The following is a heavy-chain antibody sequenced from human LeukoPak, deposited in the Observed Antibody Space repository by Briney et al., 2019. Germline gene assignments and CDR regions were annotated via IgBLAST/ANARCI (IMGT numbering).Heavy chain of an antibody. CDR3: ARLLPPYSSSVVNWFDP. Sequence: SETLSLTCTVSGGSMTGYHWTWIRQSPGKGLEWIGYIYYSGRTNYNPSLKSRVTISVDTSKNQFFLKLSSVTAADTAVYYCARLLPPYSSSVVNWFDPWGQGTLVTVSS. J-gene: IGHJ5*02. CDR2: IYYSGRT. CDR1: GGSMTGYH. V-gene: IGHV4-59*01. D-gene: IGHD6-13*01.